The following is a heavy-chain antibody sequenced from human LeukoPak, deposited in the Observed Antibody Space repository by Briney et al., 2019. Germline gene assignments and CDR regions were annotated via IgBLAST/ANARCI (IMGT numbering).Heavy chain of an antibody. Sequence: GGSLRLSCAASGFTFSSYWMSWVRQAPGKGLEWVANIKQDGSEKYYVDSVKGRFTISRDNSENTVFLQMNSLRAEDTAVYYCARWAPGRFLEWSLWGHGTMATVSS. V-gene: IGHV3-7*01. CDR3: ARWAPGRFLEWSL. J-gene: IGHJ3*01. CDR1: GFTFSSYW. D-gene: IGHD3-3*01. CDR2: IKQDGSEK.